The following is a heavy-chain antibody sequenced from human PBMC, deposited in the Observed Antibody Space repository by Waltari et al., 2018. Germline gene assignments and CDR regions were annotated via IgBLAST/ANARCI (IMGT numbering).Heavy chain of an antibody. CDR3: ATYIGASVGTAAFDV. D-gene: IGHD5-12*01. CDR2: MSYSGAT. V-gene: IGHV4-39*01. J-gene: IGHJ3*01. CDR1: GGSITSTSHY. Sequence: QLQLQESGPGLVKPSETLSLTCSVSGGSITSTSHYWGLIRQPPGQGLEWIGTMSYSGATYSSPSLKSRVTISRDTSKNQLSLKLGSVTAADTAVYYCATYIGASVGTAAFDVWGQGTMVTVSS.